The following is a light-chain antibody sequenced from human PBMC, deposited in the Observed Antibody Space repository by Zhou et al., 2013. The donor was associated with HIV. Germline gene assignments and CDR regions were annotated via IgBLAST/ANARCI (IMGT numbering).Light chain of an antibody. CDR1: QSVSSSY. J-gene: IGKJ2*01. CDR3: QQFNNWGT. Sequence: EIVLTQSPGTLSLSPGERATLSCRASQSVSSSYLAWYQQKPGQAPRLLIYGASTRATGIPGRFSGSGSGTEFTLTISSLQSEDFAVYYCQQFNNWGTFGQGTKLEIK. V-gene: IGKV3-15*01. CDR2: GAS.